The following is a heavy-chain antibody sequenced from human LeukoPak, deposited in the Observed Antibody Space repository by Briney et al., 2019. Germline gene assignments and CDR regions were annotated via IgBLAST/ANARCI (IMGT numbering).Heavy chain of an antibody. CDR1: GFTVSSNY. Sequence: GGSLRHSCGASGFTVSSNYMSWVRQAPGKGLEWVSVIYSGGSTYYADSVKGRFTISRDNSKDTLYLQMNSLRAEDTAVYYCAKESEQWLEVQFDYWGQGTLVTVSS. CDR3: AKESEQWLEVQFDY. V-gene: IGHV3-53*01. D-gene: IGHD6-19*01. J-gene: IGHJ4*02. CDR2: IYSGGST.